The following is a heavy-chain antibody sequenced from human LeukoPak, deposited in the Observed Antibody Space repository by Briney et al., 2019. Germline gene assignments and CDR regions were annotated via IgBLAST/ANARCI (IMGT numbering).Heavy chain of an antibody. V-gene: IGHV3-74*01. CDR1: GFTFTSYW. J-gene: IGHJ4*01. Sequence: GGSLRLSCRASGFTFTSYWMHWVRQAPGKGLVWVSRINSDGGATSYAHSVQGRFTISRDHVKNTLYLQMNSLRDEATAVYYCARDGSLHDYWGNGTLVTVSS. CDR2: INSDGGAT. CDR3: ARDGSLHDY. D-gene: IGHD3-3*01.